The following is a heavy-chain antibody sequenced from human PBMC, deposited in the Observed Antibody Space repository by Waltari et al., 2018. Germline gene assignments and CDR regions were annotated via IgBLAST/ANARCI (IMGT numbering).Heavy chain of an antibody. Sequence: EVQLVESGGGLVQPGGSLRLACAASGFTFSSYWMHWVRQATGKGLVWVSRINSYGSSTSYSDSVKGRFTISSDNAKNTLYLQMNSLRAEDTSVYYCASYMTTVPLRAFDIWGQGTMVTVSS. CDR1: GFTFSSYW. J-gene: IGHJ3*02. V-gene: IGHV3-74*01. D-gene: IGHD4-17*01. CDR3: ASYMTTVPLRAFDI. CDR2: INSYGSST.